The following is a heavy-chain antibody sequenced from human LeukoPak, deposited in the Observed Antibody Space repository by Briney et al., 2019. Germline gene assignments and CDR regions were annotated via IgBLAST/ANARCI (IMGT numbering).Heavy chain of an antibody. CDR3: ARAYYDFWSGYYYFDY. CDR1: GGTFISYT. CDR2: ITPIHVIA. J-gene: IGHJ4*02. V-gene: IGHV1-69*02. Sequence: ASVKVSCKASGGTFISYTISWVRQAPGQGLEWMGRITPIHVIANYAQKLQGRVTITAHKSTSTAYMELSSLRSEETAVYYCARAYYDFWSGYYYFDYWGQGTLVTVSS. D-gene: IGHD3-3*01.